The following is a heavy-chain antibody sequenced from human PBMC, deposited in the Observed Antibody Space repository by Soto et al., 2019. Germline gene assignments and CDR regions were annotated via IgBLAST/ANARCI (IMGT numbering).Heavy chain of an antibody. CDR1: GFSFSDYW. V-gene: IGHV3-7*05. CDR2: VKQDGSER. J-gene: IGHJ6*02. CDR3: ARERVVVPATIFYYYALDV. Sequence: GGSLRLSCAASGFSFSDYWMSWVRQAPGKGLEWVANVKQDGSERYYVDFVKGRLTISRDNAKNSRYLQRNSLRAEDTAVYYCARERVVVPATIFYYYALDVLGQGTTVTVSS. D-gene: IGHD2-15*01.